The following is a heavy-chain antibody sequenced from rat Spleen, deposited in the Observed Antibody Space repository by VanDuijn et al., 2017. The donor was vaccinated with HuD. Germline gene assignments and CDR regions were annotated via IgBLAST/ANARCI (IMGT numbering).Heavy chain of an antibody. CDR3: ARLGDTYYGYNPLDA. Sequence: EVQLVESGGGLVQPGRSMKLSCAASGFTFSNYDMAWVRQAPTKGLEWVASISYDGSSTYYPDSVKGRFTISRDNAKSSLYLQMNSLKSEDTATYYCARLGDTYYGYNPLDAWGQGASVTVSS. CDR2: ISYDGSST. CDR1: GFTFSNYD. J-gene: IGHJ4*01. V-gene: IGHV5-22*01. D-gene: IGHD1-9*01.